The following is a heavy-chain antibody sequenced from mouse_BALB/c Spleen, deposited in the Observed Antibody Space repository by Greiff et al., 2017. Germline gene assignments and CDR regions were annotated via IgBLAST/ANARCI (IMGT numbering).Heavy chain of an antibody. CDR2: IDPENGDT. D-gene: IGHD1-1*01. V-gene: IGHV14-4*02. J-gene: IGHJ4*01. CDR1: GFNIKDYY. CDR3: NAYYYGSSEAMDY. Sequence: EVQRVESGAELVRSGASVKLSCTASGFNIKDYYMHWVKQRPEQGLEWIGWIDPENGDTEYAPKFQGKATMTADTSSNTAYLQLSSLTSEDTAVYYCNAYYYGSSEAMDYWGQGTSVTVSS.